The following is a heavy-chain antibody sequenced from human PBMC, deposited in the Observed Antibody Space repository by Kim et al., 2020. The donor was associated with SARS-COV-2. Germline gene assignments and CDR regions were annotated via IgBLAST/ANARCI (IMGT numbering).Heavy chain of an antibody. J-gene: IGHJ6*02. CDR1: GGTFSSYV. Sequence: SVKVSCKASGGTFSSYVISWVRQAPGQGLEWMGRIIPILGIANYAQKFQGRVTITADKSTRTAYMELSSLRSEDTAVYYCARAYGSGNPAGTYYYGMDVWGQGTTVTVSS. CDR3: ARAYGSGNPAGTYYYGMDV. D-gene: IGHD3-10*01. V-gene: IGHV1-69*04. CDR2: IIPILGIA.